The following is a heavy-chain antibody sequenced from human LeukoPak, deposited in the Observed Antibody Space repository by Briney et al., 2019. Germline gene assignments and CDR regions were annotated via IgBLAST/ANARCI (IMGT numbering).Heavy chain of an antibody. CDR3: AREAAAGTGIGYYFDY. V-gene: IGHV1-2*04. CDR2: INPNSGGT. Sequence: ASVKVSCKASGYTFTGYYMHWVRQAPGQGLEWMGWINPNSGGTNCAQKFQGWVTMTRDTSISTAYMELSRLRSDDTAVYYCAREAAAGTGIGYYFDYWGQGTLVTVSS. J-gene: IGHJ4*02. CDR1: GYTFTGYY. D-gene: IGHD6-13*01.